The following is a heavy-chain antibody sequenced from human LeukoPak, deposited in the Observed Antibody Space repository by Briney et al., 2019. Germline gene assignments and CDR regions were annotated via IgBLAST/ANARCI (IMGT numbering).Heavy chain of an antibody. CDR2: ISTGSRYI. CDR3: ARGGGDYTSRYYMGV. D-gene: IGHD3-3*01. J-gene: IGHJ6*03. V-gene: IGHV3-21*01. CDR1: GFRLSDYD. Sequence: NSGGSLRLSCAASGFRLSDYDMNWVRQAPGKGLEWVSSISTGSRYIYYAYSVKGRFTISRDDAKNLLFLQVNTLRVEDTATYYCARGGGDYTSRYYMGVWGKGTTVTVSS.